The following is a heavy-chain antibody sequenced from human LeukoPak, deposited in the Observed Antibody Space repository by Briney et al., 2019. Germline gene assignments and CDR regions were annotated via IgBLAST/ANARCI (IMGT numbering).Heavy chain of an antibody. CDR2: IVVGSGNT. D-gene: IGHD3-16*01. Sequence: TSVKVSCKASGFTFTSSAMQWVRQARGQRLEWIGLIVVGSGNTNYAQKFQERVTITRDMSTSTAYMELSSLRSEDTAVYYCASRPLRYYYYGMDVWGQGTTVTVSS. CDR3: ASRPLRYYYYGMDV. V-gene: IGHV1-58*02. CDR1: GFTFTSSA. J-gene: IGHJ6*02.